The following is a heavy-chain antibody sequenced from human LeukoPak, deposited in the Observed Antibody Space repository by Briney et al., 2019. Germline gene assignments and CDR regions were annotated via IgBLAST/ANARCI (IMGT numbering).Heavy chain of an antibody. Sequence: GGSLRLSCAASGFTFSSYGMHWVRQAPGKGLEWVAFIRYDGSNKYYADSVKGRFTISRDNSKNTLYLQMNSLRAEDTAVYYCAKDGSQLGPFTMIVVVITYFDYWGQGTLVTVSS. CDR3: AKDGSQLGPFTMIVVVITYFDY. V-gene: IGHV3-30*02. D-gene: IGHD3-22*01. J-gene: IGHJ4*02. CDR1: GFTFSSYG. CDR2: IRYDGSNK.